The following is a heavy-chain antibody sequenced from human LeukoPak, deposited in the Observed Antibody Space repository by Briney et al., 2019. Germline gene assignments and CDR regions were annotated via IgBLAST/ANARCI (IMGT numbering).Heavy chain of an antibody. J-gene: IGHJ5*02. D-gene: IGHD1-1*01. V-gene: IGHV1-2*04. CDR2: INPNSGGT. CDR3: ARSKLERPNWFDP. CDR1: GYTFTGYY. Sequence: GASVKVSCKASGYTFTGYYMHWVRQAPGQGLEWMGWINPNSGGTNYAQKFQGWVTMTRDTSISTAYMELSRLRSDDTAVYYCARSKLERPNWFDPWGQGTLVTVSS.